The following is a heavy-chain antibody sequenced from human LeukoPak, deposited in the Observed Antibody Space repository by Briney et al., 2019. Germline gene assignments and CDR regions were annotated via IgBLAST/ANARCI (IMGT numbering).Heavy chain of an antibody. CDR1: GGSFSGYY. CDR3: ARTIAAAGDY. J-gene: IGHJ4*02. Sequence: PSETLSLTCAVHGGSFSGYYWSWIRQPPGKGLEWIGEINHSGSTNYTPSLKSRVTISVDTSKNQFSLKLSSVTAADTAVYYCARTIAAAGDYWGQGTLVTVSS. V-gene: IGHV4-34*01. CDR2: INHSGST. D-gene: IGHD6-13*01.